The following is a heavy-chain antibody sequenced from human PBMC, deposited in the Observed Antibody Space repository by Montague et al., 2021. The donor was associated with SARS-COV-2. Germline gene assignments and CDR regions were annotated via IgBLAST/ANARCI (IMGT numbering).Heavy chain of an antibody. D-gene: IGHD3-10*01. CDR2: ISGSGGST. CDR3: AGTLLWFGELLYYYGMDV. Sequence: ETLYLTCTVSGGSISSGGYYWSWIRQHPGKGLEWVSAISGSGGSTYYADSVKGRFTISRDNSKNTLYLQMNSLRAEDTAVYYCAGTLLWFGELLYYYGMDVWGQGTMVTVSS. CDR1: GGSISSGGYY. V-gene: IGHV3-23*01. J-gene: IGHJ6*02.